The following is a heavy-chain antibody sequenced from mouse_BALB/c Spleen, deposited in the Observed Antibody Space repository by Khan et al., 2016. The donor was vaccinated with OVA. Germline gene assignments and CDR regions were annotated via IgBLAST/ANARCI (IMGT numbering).Heavy chain of an antibody. Sequence: QIQLVQSGPELKKPGETVKISCKASGYTFTNYGMNWVKQSPGKALKWMGWINAYTGEPTYADDFKGRFAFSLETSASTAYLQINNLKNEDTATYFCARPPYFSYTLDHWGQGTSVTVSS. CDR2: INAYTGEP. CDR1: GYTFTNYG. J-gene: IGHJ4*01. V-gene: IGHV9-3-1*01. CDR3: ARPPYFSYTLDH. D-gene: IGHD2-10*01.